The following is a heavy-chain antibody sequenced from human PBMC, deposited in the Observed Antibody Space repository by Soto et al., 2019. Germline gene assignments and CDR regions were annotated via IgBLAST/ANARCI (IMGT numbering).Heavy chain of an antibody. Sequence: PSETLSLTCAVSGDSISSADYSWNWVRQPPGKGLEWIGYISHSGSTYYNPSLKSRVTISVDRSRDQFSLNLTSVTAADTAVYYCASQSSGLWLHWGQGTLVTVS. D-gene: IGHD3-10*01. CDR2: ISHSGST. CDR3: ASQSSGLWLH. CDR1: GDSISSADYS. V-gene: IGHV4-30-2*01. J-gene: IGHJ4*02.